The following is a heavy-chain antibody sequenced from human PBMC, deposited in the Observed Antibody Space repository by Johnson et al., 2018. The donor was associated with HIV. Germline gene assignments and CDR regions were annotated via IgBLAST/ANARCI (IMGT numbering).Heavy chain of an antibody. V-gene: IGHV3-15*01. Sequence: VQLVESGGGVVQPGGSLRLSCVASGFTFSSAWMGWVRQAPGKGLEWVGRIKSKTDGGTTDYAAPVKGRFTISRDDSKNTLYLQMNSLKTEDTAVYYCTTDLASDAFDIWGQGTMVTVSS. J-gene: IGHJ3*02. CDR3: TTDLASDAFDI. CDR1: GFTFSSAW. CDR2: IKSKTDGGTT.